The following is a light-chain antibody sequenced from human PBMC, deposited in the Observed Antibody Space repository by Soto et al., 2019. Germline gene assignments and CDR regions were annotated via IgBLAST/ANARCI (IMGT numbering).Light chain of an antibody. CDR1: QSVSSSY. Sequence: EIVLTQSPGTLSLSPGERATLSCRASQSVSSSYLAWYQQKPGQAPRLLIYGASSRATGIPDRFSGSGSVTDFTLTISRLEPEVFAVYYCQQYGSSPTFGQGTKWIS. V-gene: IGKV3-20*01. J-gene: IGKJ1*01. CDR2: GAS. CDR3: QQYGSSPT.